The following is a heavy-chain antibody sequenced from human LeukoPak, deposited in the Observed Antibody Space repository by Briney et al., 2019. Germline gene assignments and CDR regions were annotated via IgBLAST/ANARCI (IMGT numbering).Heavy chain of an antibody. CDR2: IYHSGRT. J-gene: IGHJ5*02. CDR1: GYSISSGYY. CDR3: AREGAGHGYVDNPGIAVAGTTWIANWFDP. Sequence: SETLSLTCTVSGYSISSGYYWGWIRQPPGKGLEWIGSIYHSGRTFYNPSLKSRVTISVDTSKNQFSLKLSSVTAADTAVYYRAREGAGHGYVDNPGIAVAGTTWIANWFDPWGQGTLVTVSS. D-gene: IGHD6-19*01. V-gene: IGHV4-38-2*02.